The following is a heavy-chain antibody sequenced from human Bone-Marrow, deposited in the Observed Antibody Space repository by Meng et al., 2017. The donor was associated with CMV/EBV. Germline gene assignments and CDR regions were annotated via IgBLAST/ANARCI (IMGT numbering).Heavy chain of an antibody. CDR2: IYYSGST. J-gene: IGHJ4*02. V-gene: IGHV4-31*03. D-gene: IGHD3-10*02. CDR3: ARLNSTMLYFDY. Sequence: TGSGASISSGGYLWSWIRHHPGKGLEWIGYIYYSGSTYYNPSLKSRVTISVDTSMSHFSLKLSSVTAADTAVHYCARLNSTMLYFDYWGQGTLVTVSS. CDR1: GASISSGGYL.